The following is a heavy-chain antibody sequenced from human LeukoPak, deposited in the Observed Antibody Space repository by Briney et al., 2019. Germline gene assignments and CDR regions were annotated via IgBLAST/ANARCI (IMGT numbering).Heavy chain of an antibody. CDR3: ARGEAAGTIY. Sequence: ASVKVSCKASGYTFTSYDINWVRQATGQGLEWMGWIDAGNGNTKYSQKFQGRVTFTRDTPASTAYMELSSLRSEDTAVYYCARGEAAGTIYWGQGTLVTVSS. CDR1: GYTFTSYD. D-gene: IGHD6-13*01. J-gene: IGHJ4*02. V-gene: IGHV1-3*01. CDR2: IDAGNGNT.